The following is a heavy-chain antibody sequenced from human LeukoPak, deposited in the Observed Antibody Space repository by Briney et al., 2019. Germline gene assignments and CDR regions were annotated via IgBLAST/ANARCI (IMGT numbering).Heavy chain of an antibody. CDR2: ISSSSSYI. CDR3: ARDWLPWGNFDY. D-gene: IGHD3-9*01. Sequence: PGGSLRLSCTASGFTFSSYSMNWVRQAPGKGLEWVSSISSSSSYIYYADSVKGRFTISRDNAKNSLYLQMNSLRAEDTAVYYCARDWLPWGNFDYWGQGTLVTVSS. J-gene: IGHJ4*02. V-gene: IGHV3-21*04. CDR1: GFTFSSYS.